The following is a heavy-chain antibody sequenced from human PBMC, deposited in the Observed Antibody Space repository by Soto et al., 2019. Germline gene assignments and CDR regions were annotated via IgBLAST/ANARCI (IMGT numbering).Heavy chain of an antibody. CDR3: AGDFYGDYGWFDP. CDR2: LTGNSRYI. V-gene: IGHV3-21*01. J-gene: IGHJ5*02. Sequence: PEGSLRLSCAPSGCIFSTYSMNWVRQAPGKGLERVPSLTGNSRYIYYGDSVKGRFNSSRDSAKNPFYLQMNSLSAENTAVYYCAGDFYGDYGWFDPWGPGTLVTVSS. D-gene: IGHD4-17*01. CDR1: GCIFSTYS.